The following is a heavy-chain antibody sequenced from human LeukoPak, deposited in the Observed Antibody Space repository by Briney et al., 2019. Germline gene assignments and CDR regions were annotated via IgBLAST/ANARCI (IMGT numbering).Heavy chain of an antibody. V-gene: IGHV1-8*01. Sequence: ASVKVSCKASGYTFTSYDINWVRQATGQGLEWMGWMNPNSDNTGYAQKFQGRVTMTGNTSISTAYMELSSLRSEDTAVYYCARVRRGSPAAAKDYWGQGTLVTVSS. CDR3: ARVRRGSPAAAKDY. J-gene: IGHJ4*02. CDR1: GYTFTSYD. D-gene: IGHD2-15*01. CDR2: MNPNSDNT.